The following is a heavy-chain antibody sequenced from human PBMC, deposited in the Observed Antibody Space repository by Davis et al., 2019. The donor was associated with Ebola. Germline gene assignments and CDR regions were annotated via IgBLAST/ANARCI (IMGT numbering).Heavy chain of an antibody. J-gene: IGHJ4*02. D-gene: IGHD3-16*01. CDR2: ISAYNGNT. CDR3: ARVRSFVFVY. CDR1: AYTFTSYG. V-gene: IGHV1-18*01. Sequence: ASVKVSCKASAYTFTSYGITWVRQAPGQGLEWMGWISAYNGNTNYAQKFQGRVTMTTDTSTSTAYMELRSLRSDDTAVYYCARVRSFVFVYWGQGTLVTVSS.